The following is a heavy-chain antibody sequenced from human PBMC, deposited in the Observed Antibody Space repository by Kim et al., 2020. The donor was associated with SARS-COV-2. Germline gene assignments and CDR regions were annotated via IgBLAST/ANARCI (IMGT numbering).Heavy chain of an antibody. CDR2: IIPIFGTA. Sequence: SVKVSCKASGGTFSSYAISWVRQAPGQGLEWMGGIIPIFGTANYAQKFQGRVTITADESTSTAYMELSSLRSEDTAVYYCASRLVVVRYYYGMDVWGQGTTVTVSS. J-gene: IGHJ6*02. CDR3: ASRLVVVRYYYGMDV. CDR1: GGTFSSYA. V-gene: IGHV1-69*13. D-gene: IGHD2-2*01.